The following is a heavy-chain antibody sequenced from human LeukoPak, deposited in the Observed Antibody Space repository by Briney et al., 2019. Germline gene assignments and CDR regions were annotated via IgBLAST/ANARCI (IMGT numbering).Heavy chain of an antibody. J-gene: IGHJ6*03. D-gene: IGHD3-3*01. V-gene: IGHV7-4-1*02. CDR3: ARCYDFWSGYSNYYYYYYMDV. CDR2: INTNTGNP. CDR1: GYTFTSYG. Sequence: ASVKVSCKASGYTFTSYGISWVRQAPGQGLEWMGWINTNTGNPTYAQGFTGRFVFSLDTSVSTAYLQISSLKAEDTAVYYCARCYDFWSGYSNYYYYYYMDVWGKGTTVTVSS.